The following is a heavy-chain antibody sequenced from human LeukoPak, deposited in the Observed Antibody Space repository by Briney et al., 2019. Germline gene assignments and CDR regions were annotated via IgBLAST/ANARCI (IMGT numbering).Heavy chain of an antibody. D-gene: IGHD1-26*01. Sequence: SETLSLTCSVSGGSISTSTYYWGWIRQPPGKGLEWIGTFYYSGSTYYNPSLKSRVTISVDTSKNQFSLKLTSVTAADTAVYYRARRRTSGSSFDPWGQGTLVTVSS. J-gene: IGHJ5*02. CDR1: GGSISTSTYY. CDR3: ARRRTSGSSFDP. V-gene: IGHV4-39*01. CDR2: FYYSGST.